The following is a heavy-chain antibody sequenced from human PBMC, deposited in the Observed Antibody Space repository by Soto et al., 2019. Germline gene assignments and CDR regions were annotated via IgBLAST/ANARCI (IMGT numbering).Heavy chain of an antibody. J-gene: IGHJ6*02. CDR2: MNTNSDDT. CDR3: AREWSAAGHFYGMDV. Sequence: SSVKVSCKTSGYTFTSYDINWVRQAPGQGLEWVGWMNTNSDDTRSAQKFRGRLTLTRDKSMRAVYMKLSNLRPDDTAVYYCAREWSAAGHFYGMDVWGQGTTVTVSS. CDR1: GYTFTSYD. V-gene: IGHV1-8*01. D-gene: IGHD6-13*01.